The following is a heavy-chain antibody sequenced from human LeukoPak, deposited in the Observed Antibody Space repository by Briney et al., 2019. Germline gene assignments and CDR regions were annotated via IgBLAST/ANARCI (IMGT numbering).Heavy chain of an antibody. V-gene: IGHV4-39*01. CDR2: INYSGST. J-gene: IGHJ4*02. Sequence: SETLSLTCTVSGGSISSSSHYWSWIRQPPGKGLEWIASINYSGSTYYNPSLESRVTMSVDTSKNQFSLKLSSVTVADTAIYYCARLYDGFHANDWGQGTLVTVSS. D-gene: IGHD5-24*01. CDR1: GGSISSSSHY. CDR3: ARLYDGFHAND.